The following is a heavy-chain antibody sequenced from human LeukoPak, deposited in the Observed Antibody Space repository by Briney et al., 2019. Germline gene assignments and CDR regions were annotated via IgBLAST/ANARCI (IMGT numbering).Heavy chain of an antibody. J-gene: IGHJ4*02. CDR3: AKVIDDSSGYYHGNYFDY. CDR2: ISGSGGST. CDR1: GFTFSNYA. D-gene: IGHD3-22*01. V-gene: IGHV3-23*01. Sequence: GGSLRLSCAASGFTFSNYAMSWVRQAPGKGLEWVSGISGSGGSTYYADSVKGRFTISRDNSKNTLYLQMNSLRAEDTAVYYCAKVIDDSSGYYHGNYFDYWGQGTLVTVSS.